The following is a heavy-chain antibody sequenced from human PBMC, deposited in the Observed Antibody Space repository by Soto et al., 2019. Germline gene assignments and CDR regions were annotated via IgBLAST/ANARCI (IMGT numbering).Heavy chain of an antibody. Sequence: QLQLQESGPGLVKPSETLSLTCTVSGGSISSSSYYWGWIRQPPGKGLEWIGSIYYSGSTYYNPSLKSRVTISVDTSKNQFSLKLSSVTAADTAVYYCARPDLLYDSSGYYYEGAFDYWGQGTLVTVSS. V-gene: IGHV4-39*01. CDR2: IYYSGST. J-gene: IGHJ4*02. D-gene: IGHD3-22*01. CDR3: ARPDLLYDSSGYYYEGAFDY. CDR1: GGSISSSSYY.